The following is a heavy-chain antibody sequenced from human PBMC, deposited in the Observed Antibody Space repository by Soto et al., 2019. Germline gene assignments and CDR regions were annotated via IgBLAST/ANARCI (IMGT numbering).Heavy chain of an antibody. V-gene: IGHV3-48*02. CDR1: GFTFTKYS. CDR3: VRGVVVVVGSTAENFDY. D-gene: IGHD2-15*01. J-gene: IGHJ4*02. Sequence: GGSLRLSCVTSGFTFTKYSMNWVRQAPGKGLEWVSYISYSGETKYYADSLKGRYAISRDDAKNSVYLQMNSLRDEDTAFYYCVRGVVVVVGSTAENFDYWGLGTLVTVSS. CDR2: ISYSGETK.